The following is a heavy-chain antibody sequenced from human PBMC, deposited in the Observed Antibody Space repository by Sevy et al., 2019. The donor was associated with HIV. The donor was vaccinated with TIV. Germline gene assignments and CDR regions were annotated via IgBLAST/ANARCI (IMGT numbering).Heavy chain of an antibody. Sequence: GGSLRLSCAASGFTFTNYVMNWVRQAPGKGLEWLSYISPSGSPIYYADSVKGRFTISRDNAKNSLYLQMNSLRADDTGLYYCARDLVASSLTMDVWGQGTTVTVSS. CDR2: ISPSGSPI. CDR1: GFTFTNYV. V-gene: IGHV3-48*03. CDR3: ARDLVASSLTMDV. J-gene: IGHJ6*01.